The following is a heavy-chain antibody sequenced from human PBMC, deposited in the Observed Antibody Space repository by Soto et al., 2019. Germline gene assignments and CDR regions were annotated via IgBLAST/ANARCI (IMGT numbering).Heavy chain of an antibody. Sequence: TLSLTCAISGDSVSSNSAAWNWIRQSPSRGLEWLGRTYYRSKWYNDYAVSVKSRITINPDTSKNQFSLQLNSVTPEDTAVYYCARDFCTNGVCYSGWFDPWGQGTLVTVSS. D-gene: IGHD2-8*01. CDR3: ARDFCTNGVCYSGWFDP. CDR1: GDSVSSNSAA. CDR2: TYYRSKWYN. V-gene: IGHV6-1*01. J-gene: IGHJ5*02.